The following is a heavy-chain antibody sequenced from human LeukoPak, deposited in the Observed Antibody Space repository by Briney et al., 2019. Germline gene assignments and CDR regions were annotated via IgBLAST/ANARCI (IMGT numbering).Heavy chain of an antibody. V-gene: IGHV3-74*01. CDR3: ARVTTDYYYYSMDV. CDR2: INSDGSST. CDR1: GFTFSSYW. Sequence: GGSLRLSCAASGFTFSSYWMHWVRQAPGKGLVWISRINSDGSSTSYADSVKGRFTISRDNAKNTLYLQMNSLRAEDTAVYYCARVTTDYYYYSMDVWGQGTTVTVSS. J-gene: IGHJ6*02. D-gene: IGHD4-11*01.